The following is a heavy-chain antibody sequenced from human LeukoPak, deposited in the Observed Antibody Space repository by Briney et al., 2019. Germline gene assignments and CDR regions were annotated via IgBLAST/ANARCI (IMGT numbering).Heavy chain of an antibody. J-gene: IGHJ4*02. CDR2: INHSGST. CDR1: GGSFSGYY. CDR3: ATTGYSSSWTRRPPYYFDY. D-gene: IGHD6-13*01. V-gene: IGHV4-34*01. Sequence: SETLSLTCAVYGGSFSGYYWSWIRQPPGKGLEWIGEINHSGSTNYNPSLKSRVTISVDTSKNQFSLKLSSVTAADTAVYYCATTGYSSSWTRRPPYYFDYCGQGTLVTVSS.